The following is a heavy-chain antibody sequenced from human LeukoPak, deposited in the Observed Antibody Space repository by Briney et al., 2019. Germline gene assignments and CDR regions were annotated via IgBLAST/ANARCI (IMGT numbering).Heavy chain of an antibody. D-gene: IGHD6-13*01. CDR2: IYTSGST. CDR3: ARRPGLSSWRYYYYMDV. Sequence: PSETLSLTCTVSGGSISSGSYYWSWIRQPAGKGLEWIGRIYTSGSTNYNPSLKSRVTISVDTSKNQFSLKLSSVTAADTAVYYCARRPGLSSWRYYYYMDVWGKGTTVTISS. V-gene: IGHV4-61*02. J-gene: IGHJ6*03. CDR1: GGSISSGSYY.